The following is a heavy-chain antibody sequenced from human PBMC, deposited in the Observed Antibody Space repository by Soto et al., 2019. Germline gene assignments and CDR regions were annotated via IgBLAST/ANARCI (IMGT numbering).Heavy chain of an antibody. CDR1: GFTFSSYS. Sequence: GGSLRLSCAASGFTFSSYSMNWVRQAPGKGLEWVSSISSSSYIYYADSVKGRFTISRDNAKNSLYLQMNSLRAEDTAVYYCARDLRDYYDSSGYYYFDYWGQGTLVTVSS. D-gene: IGHD3-22*01. CDR3: ARDLRDYYDSSGYYYFDY. CDR2: ISSSSYI. V-gene: IGHV3-21*01. J-gene: IGHJ4*02.